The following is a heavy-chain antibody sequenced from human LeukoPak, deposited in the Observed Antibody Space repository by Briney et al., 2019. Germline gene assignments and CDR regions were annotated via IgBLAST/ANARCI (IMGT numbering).Heavy chain of an antibody. Sequence: VASVKVSWKASGGTFSSDAISWVRQAPGQGLEWMGRIIPILGIANYAHKFQGRVTITADKSTSTAYMELSSLRSEDTAVYYCARGGLSSGLSYYYYYMDVWGKGTTVTVSS. CDR2: IIPILGIA. D-gene: IGHD6-19*01. J-gene: IGHJ6*03. V-gene: IGHV1-69*04. CDR3: ARGGLSSGLSYYYYYMDV. CDR1: GGTFSSDA.